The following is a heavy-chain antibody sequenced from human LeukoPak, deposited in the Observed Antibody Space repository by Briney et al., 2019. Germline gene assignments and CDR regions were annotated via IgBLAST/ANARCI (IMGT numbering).Heavy chain of an antibody. CDR2: IYYSGSS. CDR3: ARLMNIAAADY. D-gene: IGHD6-13*01. V-gene: IGHV4-59*08. CDR1: GGSISSYY. Sequence: SESLSLTCTGSGGSISSYYWSWIRQPPGKGLEWIGYIYYSGSSNYNPSLKSRVTISVDTSKNQFSLELTSVTAADTAVYYCARLMNIAAADYWGQATLVTVSS. J-gene: IGHJ4*02.